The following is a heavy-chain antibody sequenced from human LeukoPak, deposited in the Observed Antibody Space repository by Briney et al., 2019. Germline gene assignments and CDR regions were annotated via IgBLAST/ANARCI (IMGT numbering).Heavy chain of an antibody. Sequence: SETLSLTCAVYGGSSSGYYWGWIRQPPGKGLEWIGSIYYSGSTYYNPSLKSRVTISVDTSKNQFSLKLSSVTAADTAVYYCARIKLITFGGVIGPRAFDIWGQGTMVTVSS. V-gene: IGHV4-39*01. CDR2: IYYSGST. CDR3: ARIKLITFGGVIGPRAFDI. J-gene: IGHJ3*02. D-gene: IGHD3-16*02. CDR1: GGSSSGYY.